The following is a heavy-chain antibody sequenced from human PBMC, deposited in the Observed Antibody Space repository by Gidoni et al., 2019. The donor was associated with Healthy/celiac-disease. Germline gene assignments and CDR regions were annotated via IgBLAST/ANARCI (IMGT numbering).Heavy chain of an antibody. D-gene: IGHD2-15*01. V-gene: IGHV4-61*02. CDR3: ARDRGWGMDV. Sequence: QVQLQESGPGLVKPSQTLSLTCTVSGGSISSGSYSWSWIRQPAGKGLEWIGRIYTSGSTNYNPSLKSRVTMSVDTSKNQFSLKLSSLTAADTAVYYCARDRGWGMDVWGQGTTVTVSS. CDR2: IYTSGST. J-gene: IGHJ6*02. CDR1: GGSISSGSYS.